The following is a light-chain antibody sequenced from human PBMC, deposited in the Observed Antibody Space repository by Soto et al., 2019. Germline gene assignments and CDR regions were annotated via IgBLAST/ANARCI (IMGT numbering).Light chain of an antibody. CDR2: AAS. J-gene: IGKJ1*01. CDR3: QQCYSSPPT. Sequence: DIQMTQSPSTLSASIGDTVTITCRASQTISTYLNWYQQKQGKAPTLLIYAASSLQSGVPSRFSGGGSGTDFTLTIISPQPEDFATYFCQQCYSSPPTFGQGTKVDIK. CDR1: QTISTY. V-gene: IGKV1-39*01.